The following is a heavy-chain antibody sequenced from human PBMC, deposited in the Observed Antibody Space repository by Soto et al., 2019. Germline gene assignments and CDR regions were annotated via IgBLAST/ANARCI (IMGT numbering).Heavy chain of an antibody. J-gene: IGHJ4*02. CDR3: ARDSGHSGEADY. CDR1: GYTFTSSY. Sequence: SSVTVSCKASGYTFTSSYVHWVRQAPGQGLEWVAIINPNFGTANYAQKFQGRVTITADESTSTAYMELSSLRSEDTAVYYCARDSGHSGEADYWGQGTLVTVSS. D-gene: IGHD2-15*01. CDR2: INPNFGTA. V-gene: IGHV1-69*13.